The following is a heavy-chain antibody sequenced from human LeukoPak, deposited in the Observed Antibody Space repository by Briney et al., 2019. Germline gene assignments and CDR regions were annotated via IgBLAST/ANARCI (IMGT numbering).Heavy chain of an antibody. D-gene: IGHD2-15*01. CDR2: IYYSGST. Sequence: PSQTLSLTCTVSGGSISIGGYYWSWIRQHPGKGLEWIGYIYYSGSTYYNPSLKSRVTISVDTSKNQFSLKLSSVTAADTAVYYCARSRVGRNYGMDVWGQGTTVTVSS. J-gene: IGHJ6*02. CDR3: ARSRVGRNYGMDV. V-gene: IGHV4-31*03. CDR1: GGSISIGGYY.